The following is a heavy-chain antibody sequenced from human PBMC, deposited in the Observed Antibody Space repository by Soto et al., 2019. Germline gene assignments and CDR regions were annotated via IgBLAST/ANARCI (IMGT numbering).Heavy chain of an antibody. CDR1: GYTFTSYG. Sequence: ASVKVSCKASGYTFTSYGISWVRQAPGQGLEWMGWISAYNGNTNYAQKLQGRVTMTTDTSTSTAYMELRSLRSDDTAGYYCARDTTXDFWSGERYYYYYGMDVWGQGTTVTVSS. D-gene: IGHD3-3*01. CDR3: ARDTTXDFWSGERYYYYYGMDV. J-gene: IGHJ6*02. CDR2: ISAYNGNT. V-gene: IGHV1-18*01.